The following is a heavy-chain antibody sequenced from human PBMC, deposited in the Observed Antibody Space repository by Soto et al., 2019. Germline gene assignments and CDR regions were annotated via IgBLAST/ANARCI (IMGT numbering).Heavy chain of an antibody. CDR3: ARHCPDIVAAITSPYYFDY. Sequence: SETLSLTCAGYGGSFSGYYWSWIRQPPGKGLEWIGEINHSGSTNYNPSLKSRVTISVDRSKNQFSLKLSSVTAADTAVYYCARHCPDIVAAITSPYYFDYSSQGILVTVSS. CDR2: INHSGST. CDR1: GGSFSGYY. V-gene: IGHV4-34*01. J-gene: IGHJ4*02. D-gene: IGHD5-12*01.